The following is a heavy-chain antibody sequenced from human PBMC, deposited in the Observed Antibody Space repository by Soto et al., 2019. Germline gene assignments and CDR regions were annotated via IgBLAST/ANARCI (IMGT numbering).Heavy chain of an antibody. CDR3: ARGIYSKVGATIWFDP. J-gene: IGHJ5*02. D-gene: IGHD1-26*01. V-gene: IGHV4-4*07. Sequence: SSETLSLTCTVSGGSINSYYWSWIRQPAGKGLEWIGRIYTGGSTNYNPSLKSRVTMSVDTSKNRFSLKLSSVTAADTAVYYCARGIYSKVGATIWFDPWGQGTLVTVSS. CDR2: IYTGGST. CDR1: GGSINSYY.